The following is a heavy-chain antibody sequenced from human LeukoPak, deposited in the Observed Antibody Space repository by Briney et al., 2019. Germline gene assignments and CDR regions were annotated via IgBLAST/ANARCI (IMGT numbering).Heavy chain of an antibody. CDR2: ISSSGSTI. CDR1: GFTFSSYE. Sequence: GASLSLSCAASGFTFSSYEMNWVRQAPGKGLEWVSYISSSGSTIYYADSVKGRVTISRDNAKNSLYLQMNSLRAEDTAVYYCGRPVDGTYAPIDSWGQGTLVTVSS. J-gene: IGHJ4*02. D-gene: IGHD6-19*01. V-gene: IGHV3-48*03. CDR3: GRPVDGTYAPIDS.